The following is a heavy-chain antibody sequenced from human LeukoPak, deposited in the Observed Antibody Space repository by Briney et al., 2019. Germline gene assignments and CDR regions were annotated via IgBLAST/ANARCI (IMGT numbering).Heavy chain of an antibody. D-gene: IGHD2-21*01. CDR3: ARPGEPDLAGYILH. CDR1: GYSFSSYW. Sequence: HGESLKISCKASGYSFSSYWIAWVRQIPGQGLELIGVVYPADSDTRYSRSFQGQVTMSVDKSIRTAHLQWNNLKASDTAMYYYARPGEPDLAGYILHWGQGTLVTVSS. CDR2: VYPADSDT. J-gene: IGHJ1*01. V-gene: IGHV5-51*01.